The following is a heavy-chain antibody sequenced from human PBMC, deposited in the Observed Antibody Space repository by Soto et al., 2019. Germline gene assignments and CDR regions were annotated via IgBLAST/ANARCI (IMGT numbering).Heavy chain of an antibody. CDR1: GGSISSYY. D-gene: IGHD7-27*01. J-gene: IGHJ4*02. V-gene: IGHV4-39*01. CDR2: IYYSGST. CDR3: ARRWGYSFDY. Sequence: QLQLQESGPGLVKPSETLSLTCTVSGGSISSYYWGWIRRPPGKGLEWIGSIYYSGSTYYNPSLKRRVTISVDTSKNRFSPKLSSVTAADTAVYYCARRWGYSFDYWGQGTLVTVSS.